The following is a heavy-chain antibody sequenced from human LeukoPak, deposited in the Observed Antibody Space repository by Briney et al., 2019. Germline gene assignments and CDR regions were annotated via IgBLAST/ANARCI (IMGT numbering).Heavy chain of an antibody. CDR2: IYSTGGT. CDR3: ARDGGGTSRPFDY. V-gene: IGHV4-59*01. J-gene: IGHJ4*02. D-gene: IGHD2-2*01. Sequence: SETLSLTCTVSGGSFSSYFWSWIRQPPGKGLEWIGNIYSTGGTSYNPSLKSRVTISVDTSKKQFSLRVSSVTAADTAVYYCARDGGGTSRPFDYWGQGTPVTVSS. CDR1: GGSFSSYF.